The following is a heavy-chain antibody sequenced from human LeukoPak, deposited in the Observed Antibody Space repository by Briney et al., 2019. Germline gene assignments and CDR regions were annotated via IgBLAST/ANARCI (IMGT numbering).Heavy chain of an antibody. Sequence: PGGTLRLSRSASGFPFSSYAMHWVRQAPGKGLEYVSAISDSGGSTYYADSVKGRFTISRDKSKNTLYLQMSSLRAEDTAVYFCVRGYSFGPYGMDVWGQGTTVTVSS. CDR3: VRGYSFGPYGMDV. CDR2: ISDSGGST. D-gene: IGHD2-15*01. J-gene: IGHJ6*02. V-gene: IGHV3-64D*09. CDR1: GFPFSSYA.